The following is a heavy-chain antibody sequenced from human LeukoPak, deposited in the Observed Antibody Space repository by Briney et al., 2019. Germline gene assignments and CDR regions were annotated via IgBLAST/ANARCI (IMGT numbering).Heavy chain of an antibody. J-gene: IGHJ4*02. Sequence: GGSLRLSCAASGFTFSSYSMNWVRQAPGKGLEWVSSISSSSSYIYYADSVKGRFTISRDNAKNSLSLQLNSLRAEDTAVYYCARGYRGYSYVGLFDYWGQGTLVTVSS. CDR1: GFTFSSYS. CDR3: ARGYRGYSYVGLFDY. D-gene: IGHD5-18*01. V-gene: IGHV3-21*01. CDR2: ISSSSSYI.